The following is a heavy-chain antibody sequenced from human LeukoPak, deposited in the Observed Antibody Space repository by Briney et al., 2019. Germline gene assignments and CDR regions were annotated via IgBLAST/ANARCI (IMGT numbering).Heavy chain of an antibody. D-gene: IGHD6-19*01. Sequence: GRSLRLSCAASGFTFSSCAMSWVRQAPGKGLEWVSAISGSGGSTYYADSVKGRFTISRDNAKNSLYLQMNSLRAEDTAVYYCARRSGLDYWGQGTLVTVSS. CDR1: GFTFSSCA. CDR2: ISGSGGST. J-gene: IGHJ4*02. V-gene: IGHV3-23*01. CDR3: ARRSGLDY.